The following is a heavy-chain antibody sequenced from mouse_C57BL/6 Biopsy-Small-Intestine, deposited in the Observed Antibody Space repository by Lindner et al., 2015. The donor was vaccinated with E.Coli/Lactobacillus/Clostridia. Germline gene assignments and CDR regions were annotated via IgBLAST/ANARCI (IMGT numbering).Heavy chain of an antibody. J-gene: IGHJ1*03. CDR3: ARNRGYDYDEGYFDV. D-gene: IGHD2-4*01. Sequence: VQLQESGPGLVAPSQSLSITCTVSGFSLTSYAISWVRQPPGKGLEWLGVIWTGGGTNYNSALKSRLSISKDNSKSQVFLKMNSLQTDDTARYYCARNRGYDYDEGYFDVWGTGTTVTVSS. CDR2: IWTGGGT. CDR1: GFSLTSYA. V-gene: IGHV2-9-1*01.